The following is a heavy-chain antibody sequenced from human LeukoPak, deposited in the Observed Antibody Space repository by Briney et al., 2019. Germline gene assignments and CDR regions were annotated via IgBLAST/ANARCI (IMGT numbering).Heavy chain of an antibody. CDR3: ARRFRAAPNWFDP. J-gene: IGHJ5*02. CDR2: IYYSGST. Sequence: SSETLSLTCSVSGGSISSSNYYWDWIRQPPGKGLEWIGSIYYSGSTYYNPSLKSRVTLSVDTSKNQFSLKLSSVTAADTAVYYCARRFRAAPNWFDPWGQGTLVTVSS. V-gene: IGHV4-39*07. CDR1: GGSISSSNYY. D-gene: IGHD6-6*01.